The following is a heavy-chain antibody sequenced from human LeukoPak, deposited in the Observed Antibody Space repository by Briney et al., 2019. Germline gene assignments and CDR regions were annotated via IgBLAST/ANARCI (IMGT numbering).Heavy chain of an antibody. CDR1: GGSISSGGYS. D-gene: IGHD7-27*01. CDR2: IYHSGST. Sequence: SQTLSLTCAVSGGSISSGGYSWSWIRQPPGKGLEWIGYIYHSGSTYYNPSLKSRVTISVDRSKNQLSLKLSSVTAADTAVYYCARGTGDTFDAFDIWGQGTMVTASS. CDR3: ARGTGDTFDAFDI. J-gene: IGHJ3*02. V-gene: IGHV4-30-2*01.